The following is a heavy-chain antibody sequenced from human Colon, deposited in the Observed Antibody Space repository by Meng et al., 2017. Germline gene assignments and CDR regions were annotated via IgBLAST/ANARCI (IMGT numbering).Heavy chain of an antibody. Sequence: SGPTLVKPTETLTLTCTVSGFSLTNARMGVRWIRQPPGKALEWLAHITSEDEKSYSTALKNRLTISKDTSTGQVVLTMTNMDPVDTATYYCARVRILMTFYQGLDVWGQGTAVTVSS. D-gene: IGHD2/OR15-2a*01. CDR2: ITSEDEK. J-gene: IGHJ6*02. CDR3: ARVRILMTFYQGLDV. CDR1: GFSLTNARMG. V-gene: IGHV2-26*01.